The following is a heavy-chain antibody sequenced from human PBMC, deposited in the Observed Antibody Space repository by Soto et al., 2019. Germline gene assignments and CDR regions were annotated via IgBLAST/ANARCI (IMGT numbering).Heavy chain of an antibody. CDR1: GGTFSSYA. D-gene: IGHD3-22*01. Sequence: QVQLVQSGAEVKKPGSSVKVSCKASGGTFSSYAISWVRQAPGQGLEWMGGIIPIFGTANYAQEFQGRVTITADESTSTAYMELSSLRSEDTAVYYCARDPYDSSGYYYYGMDVWGQGTTVTVSS. V-gene: IGHV1-69*01. CDR3: ARDPYDSSGYYYYGMDV. CDR2: IIPIFGTA. J-gene: IGHJ6*02.